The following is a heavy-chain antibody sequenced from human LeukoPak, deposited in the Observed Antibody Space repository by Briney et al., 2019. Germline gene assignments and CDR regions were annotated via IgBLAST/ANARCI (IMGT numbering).Heavy chain of an antibody. CDR1: AGSITSSRYY. V-gene: IGHV4-39*01. Sequence: SETLSLICTVSAGSITSSRYYWGWIRQPPGKGLEWIGSIYYSGSTYYNPSLKSRLTISVDTSKNQFSLRLSSVTAADTAVYYCAGNSGYDFYRFDYWGQGTLVTVSS. D-gene: IGHD5-12*01. CDR3: AGNSGYDFYRFDY. J-gene: IGHJ4*02. CDR2: IYYSGST.